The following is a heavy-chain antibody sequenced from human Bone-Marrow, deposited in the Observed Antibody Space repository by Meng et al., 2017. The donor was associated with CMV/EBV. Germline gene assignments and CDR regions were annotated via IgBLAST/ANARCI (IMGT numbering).Heavy chain of an antibody. CDR2: VHYSGST. CDR1: GASISTGGYY. CDR3: ASLYASGSWIFDS. V-gene: IGHV4-31*03. Sequence: SESLSLTCTVSGASISTGGYYWSWIRQHPGKGLEWIGYVHYSGSTYYNPPLKSRVIISVDTSKKQFSLTLISVTSADTSVYYCASLYASGSWIFDSWGQGTLVTVSS. D-gene: IGHD3-10*01. J-gene: IGHJ4*02.